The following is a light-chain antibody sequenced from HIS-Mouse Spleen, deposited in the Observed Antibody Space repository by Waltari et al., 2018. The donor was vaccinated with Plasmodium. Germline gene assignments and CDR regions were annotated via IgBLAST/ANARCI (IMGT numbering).Light chain of an antibody. Sequence: EIVLTQSPGTLSLSPVERATLSCRASQSVSSSYLAWYQQQPGQAPRLLIYGASSRATGIPDRFSGSGSGTDFTLTISRLEPEDFAVYYCQQYGSSPYTFGQGTKLEIK. V-gene: IGKV3-20*01. CDR3: QQYGSSPYT. J-gene: IGKJ2*01. CDR2: GAS. CDR1: QSVSSSY.